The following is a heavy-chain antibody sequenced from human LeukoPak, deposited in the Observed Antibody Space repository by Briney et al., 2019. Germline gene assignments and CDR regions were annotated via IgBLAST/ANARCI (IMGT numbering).Heavy chain of an antibody. CDR3: ARELGIVATWYNWFDP. CDR1: GGTFSSYA. V-gene: IGHV1-69*06. Sequence: GASVKVSCKASGGTFSSYAISWVRQAPGQGLEWMGGIIPIFGTANYAQKFQGRVTITADKSTSTAYMELSSLRSEDTAVYYCARELGIVATWYNWFDPWGQGTLVTVSS. CDR2: IIPIFGTA. J-gene: IGHJ5*02. D-gene: IGHD5-12*01.